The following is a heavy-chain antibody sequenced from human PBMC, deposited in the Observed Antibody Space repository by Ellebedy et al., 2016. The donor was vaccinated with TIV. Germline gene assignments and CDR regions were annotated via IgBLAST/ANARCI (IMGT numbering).Heavy chain of an antibody. CDR2: IDPSCGST. CDR3: ARGGFAEPFDP. CDR1: GYTFTSYY. Sequence: AASVKVSCKASGYTFTSYYMHWVRQAPGQGLAWMGIIDPSCGSTSYAQKFQGRVTMTRDTSTSTVYMELSSLRTEDTAVYYCARGGFAEPFDPWGQGTLVTVSS. J-gene: IGHJ5*02. V-gene: IGHV1-46*01.